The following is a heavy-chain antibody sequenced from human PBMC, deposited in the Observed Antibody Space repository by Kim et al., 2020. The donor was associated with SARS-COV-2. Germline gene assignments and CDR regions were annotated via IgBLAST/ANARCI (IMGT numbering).Heavy chain of an antibody. D-gene: IGHD1-7*01. V-gene: IGHV3-66*02. J-gene: IGHJ4*02. CDR3: ARVTGSTLPDY. CDR2: IYSGGST. CDR1: GFTVSSNY. Sequence: GGSLRLSCAASGFTVSSNYMSWVRQAPGKGLEWVSVIYSGGSTYYADSVKGRFTISRDNSKNTLYLQMNSVRAEDTAVYYCARVTGSTLPDYWGQGTLVTVSS.